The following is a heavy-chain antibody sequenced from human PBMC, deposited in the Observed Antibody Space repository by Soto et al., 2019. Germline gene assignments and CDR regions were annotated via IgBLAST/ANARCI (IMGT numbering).Heavy chain of an antibody. V-gene: IGHV3-33*01. CDR3: ARDASYYSLWSGYYPSRNGMDV. Sequence: ESGGGVVQPGRFLRLSCAASGFTFSSFGMHWVRQAPGKGLEWVSLIWYDGSKKSYGDSVKGRFTISRDNSRNTVYLQMNSLRADDTAVYYCARDASYYSLWSGYYPSRNGMDVWDQGTTVTVSS. D-gene: IGHD3-3*01. CDR2: IWYDGSKK. CDR1: GFTFSSFG. J-gene: IGHJ6*02.